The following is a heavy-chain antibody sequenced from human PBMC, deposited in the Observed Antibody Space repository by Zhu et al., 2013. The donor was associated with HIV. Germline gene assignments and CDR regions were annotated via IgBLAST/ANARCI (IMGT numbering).Heavy chain of an antibody. V-gene: IGHV4-34*01. CDR1: GGSFSGYY. CDR2: INHSGST. D-gene: IGHD6-13*01. Sequence: QVQLQQWGAGLLKPSETLSLTCAVYGGSFSGYYWSWIRQPPGKGLEWIGEINHSGSTNYNPSLKSRVTISVDTSKNQFSLKLSSVTAADTAVYYCARRKQQLADYWGQGTLVTVSS. CDR3: ARRKQQLADY. J-gene: IGHJ4*02.